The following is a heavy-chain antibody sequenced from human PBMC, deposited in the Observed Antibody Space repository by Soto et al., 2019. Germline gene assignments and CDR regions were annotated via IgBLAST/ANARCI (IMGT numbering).Heavy chain of an antibody. V-gene: IGHV1-69*13. CDR3: ARDRIVVVTATASYNWFDP. CDR1: GGTFSSYA. CDR2: IIPIFGTA. J-gene: IGHJ5*02. D-gene: IGHD2-21*02. Sequence: GASVKVSCKASGGTFSSYAISWVRQAPGQGLEWMGGIIPIFGTANYAQKFQGRVTITADESTSTAYMELSSLRSEDTAVYYCARDRIVVVTATASYNWFDPWGQGTLVTVSS.